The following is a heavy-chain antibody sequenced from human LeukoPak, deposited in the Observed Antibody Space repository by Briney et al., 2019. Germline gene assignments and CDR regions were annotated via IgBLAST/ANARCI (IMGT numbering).Heavy chain of an antibody. V-gene: IGHV4-59*01. Sequence: PSETLFLTCTVPGGSISSYYWSWIRQPPGKGLEWIGYIYYSGSYNYNPYLKSRVTISVDTSKNQFSLKLSSVTAADTAVYYCARVYGSGSKEGNWFDPWGQGTLVTVSS. CDR1: GGSISSYY. D-gene: IGHD3-10*01. J-gene: IGHJ5*02. CDR3: ARVYGSGSKEGNWFDP. CDR2: IYYSGSY.